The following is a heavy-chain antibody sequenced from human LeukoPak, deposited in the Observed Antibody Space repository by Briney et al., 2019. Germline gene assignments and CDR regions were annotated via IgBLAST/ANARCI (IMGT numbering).Heavy chain of an antibody. J-gene: IGHJ4*02. D-gene: IGHD3-22*01. CDR2: MYQSGNT. Sequence: SETLSLTCAVSGGSISSGDYSWTWIRQPPGQGLGWIGYMYQSGNTYYNPSLKSRVTISVDRSKNQFSLKLSSVTAADTAVYYCARGGPIVVDTFDYWGQGILVTVSS. V-gene: IGHV4-30-2*01. CDR1: GGSISSGDYS. CDR3: ARGGPIVVDTFDY.